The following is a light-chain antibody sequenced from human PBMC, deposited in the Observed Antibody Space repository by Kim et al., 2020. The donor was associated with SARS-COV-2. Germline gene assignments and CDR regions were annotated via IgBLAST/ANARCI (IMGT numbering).Light chain of an antibody. V-gene: IGLV2-14*03. CDR3: ASYTSSTTVA. CDR2: DVS. J-gene: IGLJ2*01. Sequence: QSALTQTASVSGSPGQSITISCTGTSSDVGSYNHVSWHQQHPGKAPKVMIYDVSNRPSGVSNRFSGSKSGNTASLTISGLQAEDEADYYCASYTSSTTVAFGGGTQLTVL. CDR1: SSDVGSYNH.